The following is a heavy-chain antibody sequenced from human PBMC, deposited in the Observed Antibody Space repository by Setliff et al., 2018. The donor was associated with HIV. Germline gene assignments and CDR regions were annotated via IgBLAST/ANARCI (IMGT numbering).Heavy chain of an antibody. Sequence: SETLSLTCSVSGGSITSSSFYWSWIRQPAGKGLEWIGRIYTTGSTSYNPSLKSRVTISIDTPKNQFSLKLSSVTAADTAVYYCAREGTTVTLDYWGQGTLVTVSS. CDR2: IYTTGST. CDR3: AREGTTVTLDY. CDR1: GGSITSSSFY. V-gene: IGHV4-61*02. D-gene: IGHD4-4*01. J-gene: IGHJ4*02.